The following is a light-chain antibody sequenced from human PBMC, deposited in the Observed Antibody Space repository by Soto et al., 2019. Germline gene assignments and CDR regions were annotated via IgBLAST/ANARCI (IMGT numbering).Light chain of an antibody. V-gene: IGKV1-5*01. J-gene: IGKJ1*01. Sequence: DIQMTQSPSTLSGSVGDRVTITCRASQTISSWLAWYQQKPGKAPKLLIFDASTLKSGVSSRSSGSGSGTEFTLTITGPQPEDVATYYCLQYSSHSWTFGQGTKVDIK. CDR1: QTISSW. CDR3: LQYSSHSWT. CDR2: DAS.